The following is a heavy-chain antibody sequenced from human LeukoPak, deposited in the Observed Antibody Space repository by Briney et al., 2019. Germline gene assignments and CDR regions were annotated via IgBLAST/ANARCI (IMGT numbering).Heavy chain of an antibody. J-gene: IGHJ6*02. D-gene: IGHD6-13*01. CDR1: GGTLSSYA. V-gene: IGHV1-69*13. CDR2: IIPIFGTA. CDR3: ARGLSSSSGYYYYGMDV. Sequence: SVKVSCKASGGTLSSYAISWVRQAPGQGLEWMGGIIPIFGTANYAQKFQGRVTITADESTSTAYMELSSLRSEDTAVYYCARGLSSSSGYYYYGMDVWGQGTTVTVSS.